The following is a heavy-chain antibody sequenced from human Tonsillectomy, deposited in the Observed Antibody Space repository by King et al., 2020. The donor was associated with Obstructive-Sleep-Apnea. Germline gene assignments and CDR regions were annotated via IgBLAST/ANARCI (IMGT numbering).Heavy chain of an antibody. V-gene: IGHV3-33*06. CDR1: GFTFSSYG. J-gene: IGHJ4*02. CDR2: IWYDGSNK. CDR3: AKGAPSYCGGDCYSYFDY. D-gene: IGHD2-21*02. Sequence: VQLVESGGGVVQPGRSLRLSCAASGFTFSSYGMHWVRQAPGKGLEWVAVIWYDGSNKYYADSVKGRFTISRDNSKNTLHLQMNSLRAEDTAVYYCAKGAPSYCGGDCYSYFDYWGQGTLVTVSS.